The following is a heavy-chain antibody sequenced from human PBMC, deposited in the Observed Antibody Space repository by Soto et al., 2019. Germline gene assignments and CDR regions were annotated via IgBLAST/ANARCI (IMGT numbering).Heavy chain of an antibody. J-gene: IGHJ4*02. CDR3: AKGLFRAGDYDDY. D-gene: IGHD4-17*01. CDR1: GFTFSSYG. V-gene: IGHV3-30*18. Sequence: PGGSLRLSCAASGFTFSSYGMHWVRQAPGKGLEWVAVISYDGSNKYYADSVKGRFTISRDNSKNTLYLQMNSLRAEDTAVYYCAKGLFRAGDYDDYWGQGTLVTVSS. CDR2: ISYDGSNK.